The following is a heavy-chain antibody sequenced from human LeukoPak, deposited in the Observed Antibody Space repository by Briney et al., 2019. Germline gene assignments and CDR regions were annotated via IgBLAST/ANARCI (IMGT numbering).Heavy chain of an antibody. CDR1: GNSISGGHC. CDR3: ARIFILSGFSSYFDH. Sequence: SETLSLTCSVSGNSISGGHCWGWIRQTPGKGLEWIGSIYLSGTTYYNPSLKSRVTISVDTSKNQFSLKLSSVTAADTAVYFCARIFILSGFSSYFDHWGQGTLVTVSS. V-gene: IGHV4-38-2*02. J-gene: IGHJ4*02. D-gene: IGHD3-9*01. CDR2: IYLSGTT.